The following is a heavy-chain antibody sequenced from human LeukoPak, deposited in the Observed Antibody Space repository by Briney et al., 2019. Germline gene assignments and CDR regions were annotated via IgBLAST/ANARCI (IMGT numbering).Heavy chain of an antibody. D-gene: IGHD5-12*01. CDR1: GGSISSYY. J-gene: IGHJ4*02. CDR2: IYTTGST. Sequence: SETLSLTCNVSGGSISSYYWTWIRQSAGKGLEWIGRIYTTGSTNYDPSLKSRVTMSIDTSKSQFSLNLTSVTAADTAVYYCAREVAVSRYSLDYWGQVILVTVSS. V-gene: IGHV4-4*07. CDR3: AREVAVSRYSLDY.